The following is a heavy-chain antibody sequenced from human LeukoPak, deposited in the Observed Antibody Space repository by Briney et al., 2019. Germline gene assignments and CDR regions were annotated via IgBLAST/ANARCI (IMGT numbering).Heavy chain of an antibody. V-gene: IGHV3-23*01. CDR3: AKSPPLYYYDSSGSPRVDY. CDR1: GFTFSSYA. D-gene: IGHD3-22*01. Sequence: PGGSLRLSCAASGFTFSSYAMSWVRQAPGKGLEWVSAISGSGGSTYYADSVKGRFTISRDNSKNTLYLQMNSLRAEDTVVYYCAKSPPLYYYDSSGSPRVDYWGQGTLVTVSS. CDR2: ISGSGGST. J-gene: IGHJ4*02.